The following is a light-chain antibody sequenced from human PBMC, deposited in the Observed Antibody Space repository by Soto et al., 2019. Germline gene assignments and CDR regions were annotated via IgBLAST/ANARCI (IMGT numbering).Light chain of an antibody. CDR2: DAS. Sequence: DIQMTQSPSSLSASVGDRVTITCHASQDISNYLNWYQQKLGKAQKLLIYDASNLETGVPSRFSGSGSGTDFTFTISSLQSEDFAVYYCQQYKNWPPITFGQGTRLEIK. CDR3: QQYKNWPPIT. J-gene: IGKJ5*01. V-gene: IGKV1-33*01. CDR1: QDISNY.